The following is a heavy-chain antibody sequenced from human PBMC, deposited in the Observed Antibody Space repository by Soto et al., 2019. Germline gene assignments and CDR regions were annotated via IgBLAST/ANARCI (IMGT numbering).Heavy chain of an antibody. V-gene: IGHV1-69*13. Sequence: SVKVSFKASGGTFSSYAISWVRQAPGQGLEWMGGIIPIFGTANYAQKFQGRVTITADESTSTAYMELSSLRSEDTAVYYCARDPVYSRYDLVPATAIAWFDPWGQGTLVTVSS. D-gene: IGHD5-12*01. J-gene: IGHJ5*02. CDR1: GGTFSSYA. CDR3: ARDPVYSRYDLVPATAIAWFDP. CDR2: IIPIFGTA.